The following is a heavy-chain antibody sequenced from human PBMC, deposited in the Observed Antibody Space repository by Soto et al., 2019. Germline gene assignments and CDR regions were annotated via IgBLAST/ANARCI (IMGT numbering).Heavy chain of an antibody. V-gene: IGHV3-48*03. CDR1: GFTFSSFE. CDR2: INPSGRTI. Sequence: GGSLRLSCVASGFTFSSFEMNWIRQAPGKGPEWIAVINPSGRTISYADSVKGRFTISRDNSKNTLYLQMNSLRADDTAVYYCASSINWGQGTLVTVSS. CDR3: ASSIN. J-gene: IGHJ4*02.